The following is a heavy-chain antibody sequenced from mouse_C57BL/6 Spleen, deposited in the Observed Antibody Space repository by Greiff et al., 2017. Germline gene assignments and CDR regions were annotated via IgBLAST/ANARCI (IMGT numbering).Heavy chain of an antibody. CDR1: GYTFTDSN. D-gene: IGHD1-1*01. CDR2: INPNNGGT. J-gene: IGHJ3*01. V-gene: IGHV1-22*01. CDR3: ARLSYGSSSWFAY. Sequence: EVKLMESGPELVKPGASVKMSCKASGYTFTDSNMHWVKQSHGKSLEWIGYINPNNGGTSYNQKFKGKATSTVNKSSSTAYMEHRGLTSEDSAVYYCARLSYGSSSWFAYWGQGTLVTVSA.